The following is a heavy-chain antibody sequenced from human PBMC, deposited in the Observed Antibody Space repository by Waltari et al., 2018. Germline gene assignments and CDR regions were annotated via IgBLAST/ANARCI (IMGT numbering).Heavy chain of an antibody. CDR3: AKDRTPHTVVPNY. J-gene: IGHJ4*02. V-gene: IGHV3-23*04. CDR1: GFTFSSYA. Sequence: EVQLVESGGGLVQPGGSLRLSCAASGFTFSSYAMSWVRQAPGKGLGWGSAIGGSGGSTYYADAVKGRCTISRDNSKNTLYLQMNSLRAEDTAVYYCAKDRTPHTVVPNYWGQGTLVTVSS. CDR2: IGGSGGST. D-gene: IGHD2-15*01.